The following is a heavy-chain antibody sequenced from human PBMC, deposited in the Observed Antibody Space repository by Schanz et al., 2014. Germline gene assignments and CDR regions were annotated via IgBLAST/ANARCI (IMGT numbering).Heavy chain of an antibody. CDR1: GFTFDKYA. Sequence: EVQLVESGGGLVQPGKSLRLSCAASGFTFDKYAMHWVRQAPGKGLEYVSSISSKGDMTFYGNSVKGRFTISRDNSKNTLYLQLGSLSAEDTAVYFCARDNLYCLFDYWGQGALVTVSS. CDR3: ARDNLYCLFDY. D-gene: IGHD2-21*02. V-gene: IGHV3-64*01. J-gene: IGHJ4*02. CDR2: ISSKGDMT.